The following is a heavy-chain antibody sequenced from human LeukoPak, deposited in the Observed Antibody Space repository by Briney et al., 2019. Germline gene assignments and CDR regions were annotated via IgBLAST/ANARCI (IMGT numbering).Heavy chain of an antibody. J-gene: IGHJ4*02. CDR1: GFTFDDYG. D-gene: IGHD6-19*01. V-gene: IGHV3-20*04. Sequence: GGSLRLSCAASGFTFDDYGMSWVRQAPGKGLEWVSGIKWNGGSTGYADSVKGRFTISRDNAKNSLYLQMNSLRAEDTALYYCARGLGYSSGWYGTDSWGQGTLVTVSS. CDR3: ARGLGYSSGWYGTDS. CDR2: IKWNGGST.